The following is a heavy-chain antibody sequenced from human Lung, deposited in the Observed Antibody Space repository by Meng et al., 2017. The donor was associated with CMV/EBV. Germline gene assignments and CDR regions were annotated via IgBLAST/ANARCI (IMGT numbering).Heavy chain of an antibody. CDR3: ARDVSPRSSVYFAIYYFYALDV. J-gene: IGHJ6*02. Sequence: GESLETSWAASCILFSDYSMNLGRQAPGTGLGWVSSNSTGGAYIYYADAVKGRFTISRDNAQNSRYLQMNSLRADDTAVYYCARDVSPRSSVYFAIYYFYALDVWGQGXTVTVSS. V-gene: IGHV3-21*01. D-gene: IGHD5/OR15-5a*01. CDR1: CILFSDYS. CDR2: NSTGGAYI.